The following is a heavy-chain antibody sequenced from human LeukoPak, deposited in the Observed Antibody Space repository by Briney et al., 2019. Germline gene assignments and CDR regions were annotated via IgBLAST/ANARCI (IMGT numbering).Heavy chain of an antibody. V-gene: IGHV3-30*18. CDR3: AKEPTEYSSGWYFDC. Sequence: GGSLRLSCAASGFTFSAYGMHWVRQAPGKGLEWVAIISYDGSNKYYPDSVKGRFTISRDDSKNTLYLQMNSLRAEDTAVYYCAKEPTEYSSGWYFDCWGQGTLVTVSS. J-gene: IGHJ4*02. CDR1: GFTFSAYG. D-gene: IGHD6-19*01. CDR2: ISYDGSNK.